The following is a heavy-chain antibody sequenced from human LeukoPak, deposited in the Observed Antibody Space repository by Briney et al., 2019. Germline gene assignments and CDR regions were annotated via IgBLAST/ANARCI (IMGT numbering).Heavy chain of an antibody. D-gene: IGHD5-18*01. J-gene: IGHJ6*02. CDR2: IIPILGIA. Sequence: ASVKVSCKASGGTFSSYAISWVRQAPGQGLEWMGRIIPILGIANYAQKFQGRVTITADKSTSTAYMELSSLRSADTAVYYCARWARSGYSYGSAYYYYYGMDVWGQGTTVTVSS. CDR1: GGTFSSYA. CDR3: ARWARSGYSYGSAYYYYYGMDV. V-gene: IGHV1-69*04.